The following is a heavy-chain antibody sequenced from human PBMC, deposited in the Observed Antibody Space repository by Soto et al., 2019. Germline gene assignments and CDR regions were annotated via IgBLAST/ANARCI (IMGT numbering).Heavy chain of an antibody. V-gene: IGHV3-48*02. CDR1: GFTFSSYS. D-gene: IGHD4-17*01. CDR3: ARDPDGDYAHYYYYGMDV. J-gene: IGHJ6*02. Sequence: EVQLVESGGGLVQPGGSLRLSCAASGFTFSSYSMNWVRQAPGKGLEWVSYISSSSSTIYYADSVKGRFTIPRDNAKNSLYLQMNSLRDEDTAVYYCARDPDGDYAHYYYYGMDVWGQGTTVTVSS. CDR2: ISSSSSTI.